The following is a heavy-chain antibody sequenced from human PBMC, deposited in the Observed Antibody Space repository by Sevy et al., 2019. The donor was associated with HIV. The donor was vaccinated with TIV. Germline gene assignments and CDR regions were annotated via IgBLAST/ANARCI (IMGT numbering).Heavy chain of an antibody. CDR2: MNPNSGNT. CDR3: AGYVSSWAYFDY. CDR1: GYTSTSYD. J-gene: IGHJ4*02. V-gene: IGHV1-8*01. D-gene: IGHD6-13*01. Sequence: ASVKVSCKASGYTSTSYDINWVRQATGQGLEWMGWMNPNSGNTGYAQKFQGRVTMTRNTSISTAYMELSSLRSEDTAVYYCAGYVSSWAYFDYWGQGTLVTVSS.